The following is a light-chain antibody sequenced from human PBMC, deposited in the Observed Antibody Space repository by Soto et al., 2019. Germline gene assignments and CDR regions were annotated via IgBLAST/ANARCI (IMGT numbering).Light chain of an antibody. V-gene: IGKV3-11*01. CDR3: QHRSNWPSWT. CDR2: CAS. Sequence: EIVLTQSPATLSVSPGERVTLSCRASQSVSSNLAWYQQKPGQAPRLLIYCASTRATGIPARFSGSGSGTDFTLTISSLETEDLAVYYYQHRSNWPSWTFGAGTKVDIK. CDR1: QSVSSN. J-gene: IGKJ1*01.